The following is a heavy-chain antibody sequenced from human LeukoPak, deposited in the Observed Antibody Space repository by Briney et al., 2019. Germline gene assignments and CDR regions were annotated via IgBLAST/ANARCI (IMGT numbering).Heavy chain of an antibody. CDR3: ASWSIAARPVFDY. D-gene: IGHD6-6*01. CDR2: INTDGSST. Sequence: GGSLRLSCAASGFTFSSYWMHWVRQAPGKGLVWVSRINTDGSSTSYADSVKGRFTISRDNAKNTLYLQMNSLRAEDTAVYYCASWSIAARPVFDYWGQGTLVTVSS. J-gene: IGHJ4*02. CDR1: GFTFSSYW. V-gene: IGHV3-74*01.